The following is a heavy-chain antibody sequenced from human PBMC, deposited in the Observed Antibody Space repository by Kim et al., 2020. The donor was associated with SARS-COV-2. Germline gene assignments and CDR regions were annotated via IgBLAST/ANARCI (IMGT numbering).Heavy chain of an antibody. D-gene: IGHD1-26*01. CDR1: GGSFSGYY. Sequence: SETLSLTCAVYGGSFSGYYWSWIRQPPGKGLEWIGEINHSGSTNYNPSLKSRVTISVDTSKNQFSLKLSSVTAADTAVYYCARGRTPLIVGATKRNCFDP. V-gene: IGHV4-34*01. CDR3: ARGRTPLIVGATKRNCFDP. J-gene: IGHJ5*02. CDR2: INHSGST.